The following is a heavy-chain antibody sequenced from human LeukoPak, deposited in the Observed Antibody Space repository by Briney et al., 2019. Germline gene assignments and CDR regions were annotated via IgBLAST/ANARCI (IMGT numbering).Heavy chain of an antibody. V-gene: IGHV3-23*01. CDR3: AKDPDYYDTRGFYTGFFDI. D-gene: IGHD3-22*01. CDR2: ISGSGGIT. J-gene: IGHJ3*02. Sequence: GGSLRLSCAASGFTFSDYAMTWVRQAPGKGLEWVSGISGSGGITYHADSVKGRFTISRDNSKNTLYLQMNSLRAEDTAVYYCAKDPDYYDTRGFYTGFFDIWGHGTMVTVSS. CDR1: GFTFSDYA.